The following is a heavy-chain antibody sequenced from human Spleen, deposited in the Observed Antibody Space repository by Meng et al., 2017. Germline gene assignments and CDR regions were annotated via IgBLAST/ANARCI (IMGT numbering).Heavy chain of an antibody. Sequence: GESLKISCAASGFTFDDYAMHWVRQAPGKSLEWVSLISWDGGSTYYADSVKGRFTISRDNAKNSLYLQMNSLRAEDTAVYYCARDGGTMMAGPFYWGQGTLVTVSS. CDR3: ARDGGTMMAGPFY. J-gene: IGHJ4*02. CDR1: GFTFDDYA. V-gene: IGHV3-43D*03. CDR2: ISWDGGST. D-gene: IGHD3-22*01.